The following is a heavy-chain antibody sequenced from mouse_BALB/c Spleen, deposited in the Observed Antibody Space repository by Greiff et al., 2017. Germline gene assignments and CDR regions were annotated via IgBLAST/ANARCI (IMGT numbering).Heavy chain of an antibody. CDR2: INPSNGGT. J-gene: IGHJ3*01. Sequence: VQLQQPGAELVKPGASVKLSCKASGYTFTSYYMYWVKQRPGQGLEWIGGINPSNGGTNFNEKFKSKATLTVDKSSSTAYMQLSSLTSEDSAVYYCTRSGMGFAYWGQGTLVTVSA. CDR3: TRSGMGFAY. CDR1: GYTFTSYY. V-gene: IGHV1S81*02.